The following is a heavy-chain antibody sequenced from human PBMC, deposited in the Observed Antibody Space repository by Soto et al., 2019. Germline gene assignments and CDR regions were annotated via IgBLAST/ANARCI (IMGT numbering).Heavy chain of an antibody. CDR3: ARGDVPAATGWLDP. D-gene: IGHD2-15*01. J-gene: IGHJ5*02. CDR1: GGSISSHY. CDR2: IYYSGST. Sequence: QVQLQESGPGLVKPSETLSLTCTVSGGSISSHYWSWIRQPPGKGLEWIGYIYYSGSTNYKPSLTSRVTLSVDTSKNQLSLGLRSVTAADTAVYDCARGDVPAATGWLDPWGQGPLVTVSS. V-gene: IGHV4-59*11.